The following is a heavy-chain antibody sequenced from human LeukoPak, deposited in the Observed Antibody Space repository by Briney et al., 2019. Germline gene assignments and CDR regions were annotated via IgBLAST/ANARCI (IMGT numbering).Heavy chain of an antibody. V-gene: IGHV3-74*01. J-gene: IGHJ4*02. CDR3: ARAVRAHPPADF. CDR2: INSDGSST. D-gene: IGHD3-3*01. Sequence: PGGSLRLSCAASGFTFSSYEMNWVRQAPGKGLEWVSRINSDGSSTTYADSVKGRSSISRDNAKNTLYLHMSSLRAEDTGVYYCARAVRAHPPADFWGQGTLVTVSS. CDR1: GFTFSSYE.